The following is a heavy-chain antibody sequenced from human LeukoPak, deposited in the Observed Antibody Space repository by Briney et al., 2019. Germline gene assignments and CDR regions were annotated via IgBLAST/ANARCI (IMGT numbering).Heavy chain of an antibody. CDR2: ISYDGSNK. CDR3: ASSRQEWLGPDY. J-gene: IGHJ4*02. CDR1: GFTFSSYA. Sequence: GRSLRLSCAASGFTFSSYAMHWVRQAPGKGLEWVAVISYDGSNKYYADSVKGRFTISRDNSKNTLYLQMNSLRAEDTAVYYCASSRQEWLGPDYWGQGTLVTVSS. V-gene: IGHV3-30-3*01. D-gene: IGHD6-19*01.